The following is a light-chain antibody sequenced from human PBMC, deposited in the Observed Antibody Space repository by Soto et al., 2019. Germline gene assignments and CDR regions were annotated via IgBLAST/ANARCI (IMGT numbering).Light chain of an antibody. V-gene: IGKV3D-15*01. CDR1: QSVSNN. Sequence: ETVMTQSPATLSVFPWEGATLSCRASQSVSNNYLAWYQQKPGQAPRLLIYGASNRATGIPDRFSGSGSGTDFTLTISRLEPEDSALYYCHQYNNWPWTFGQGTKVDIK. CDR2: GAS. J-gene: IGKJ1*01. CDR3: HQYNNWPWT.